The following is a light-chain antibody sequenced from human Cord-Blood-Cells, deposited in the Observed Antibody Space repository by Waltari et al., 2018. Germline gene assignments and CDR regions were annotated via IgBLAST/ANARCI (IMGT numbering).Light chain of an antibody. Sequence: EIVLTQSPATLSLSPGERATLSCRASQLVSSYLAWYQQKPGQAPRLLIYDASNRATGIPARFSGSGSGTDFTLTISSLEPEDFAVYYCQQRSNWPLFTFGPGTKVDIK. J-gene: IGKJ3*01. V-gene: IGKV3-11*01. CDR2: DAS. CDR1: QLVSSY. CDR3: QQRSNWPLFT.